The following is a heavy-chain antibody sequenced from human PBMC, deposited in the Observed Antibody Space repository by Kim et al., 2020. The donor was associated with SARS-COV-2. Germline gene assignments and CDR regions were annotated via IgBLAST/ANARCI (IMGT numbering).Heavy chain of an antibody. CDR3: ARDPWQLPAYYFDY. CDR2: ISYDGSNK. V-gene: IGHV3-30*04. Sequence: GGSLRLSCAASGFTFSNFAMHWVRQAPGKGLEWVAVISYDGSNKYYADSGKGRFTISRDNSKNTLYLQMNSLRAEDTAVYYCARDPWQLPAYYFDYWGQGTLVTVSS. D-gene: IGHD6-6*01. CDR1: GFTFSNFA. J-gene: IGHJ4*02.